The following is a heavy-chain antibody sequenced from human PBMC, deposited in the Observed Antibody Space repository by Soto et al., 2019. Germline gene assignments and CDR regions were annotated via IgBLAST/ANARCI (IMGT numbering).Heavy chain of an antibody. CDR3: ASSRDYYDSSGYVDY. J-gene: IGHJ4*02. Sequence: PGESLKISCKGSGYSFTSYWIGWVRQMPGKGLEWMGIVYPGDSDTRYSPSFQGQVTISADKSISTAYLQWSSLKASDTAMYYCASSRDYYDSSGYVDYWGQGTLVTVSS. D-gene: IGHD3-22*01. CDR1: GYSFTSYW. CDR2: VYPGDSDT. V-gene: IGHV5-51*01.